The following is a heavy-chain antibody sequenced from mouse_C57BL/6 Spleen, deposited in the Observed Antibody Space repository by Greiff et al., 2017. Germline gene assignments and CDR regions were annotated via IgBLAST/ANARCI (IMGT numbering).Heavy chain of an antibody. CDR1: GYTFTSYT. D-gene: IGHD3-2*02. J-gene: IGHJ2*01. CDR2: INPSSGYT. CDR3: ARGGSSGLDY. V-gene: IGHV1-4*01. Sequence: QVQLQQSGAELARPGASVKMSCKASGYTFTSYTMHWVKQRPGKGLEWIGYINPSSGYTKYNQKFKDKATLTADKSSSTAYMQLSSLTSEDSAVYYCARGGSSGLDYWGQGTTLTVSS.